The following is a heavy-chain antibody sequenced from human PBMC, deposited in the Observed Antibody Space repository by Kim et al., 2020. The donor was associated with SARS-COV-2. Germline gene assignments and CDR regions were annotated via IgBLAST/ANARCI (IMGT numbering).Heavy chain of an antibody. CDR3: ARQYSSGWLAWKY. Sequence: SETLSLTCTVSGGSISSSSYYWGWIRQPPGKGLEWIGSIYYSGSTYYNPSLKSRVTISVDTSKNQFSLKLSSVTAADTAVYYCARQYSSGWLAWKYWGQGTLVTVSS. CDR2: IYYSGST. J-gene: IGHJ4*02. CDR1: GGSISSSSYY. V-gene: IGHV4-39*01. D-gene: IGHD6-19*01.